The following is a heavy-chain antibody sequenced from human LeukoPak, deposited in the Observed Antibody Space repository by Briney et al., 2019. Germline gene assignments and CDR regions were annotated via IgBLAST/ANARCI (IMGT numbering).Heavy chain of an antibody. Sequence: GGSLRLSCAASGFTFSSYYMSWVRQAPGKGLEWVSDISGSSSTIYYADSVKGRFTISRDNAKNSLYLQMNSLRAEDTAVYYCARAEDYGDGYYFDYWGQGTPVTVSS. D-gene: IGHD4-17*01. CDR3: ARAEDYGDGYYFDY. CDR1: GFTFSSYY. CDR2: ISGSSSTI. J-gene: IGHJ4*02. V-gene: IGHV3-48*04.